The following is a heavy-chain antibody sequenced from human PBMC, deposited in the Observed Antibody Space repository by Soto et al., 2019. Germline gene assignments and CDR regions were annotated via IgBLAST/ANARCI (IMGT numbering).Heavy chain of an antibody. V-gene: IGHV4-30-4*01. D-gene: IGHD1-26*01. J-gene: IGHJ5*02. CDR1: GGSISSGNFY. Sequence: VQLQESGPGLVRPSETLSLTCTVSGGSISSGNFYWSWIRQPPGKGLEWIGYIYFSGSTSYSPSLKSRLTISLNTSNNQFSLKLTSVTGADTAVYYCAHDSHGGNTYVDLWGQGALVTVSS. CDR3: AHDSHGGNTYVDL. CDR2: IYFSGST.